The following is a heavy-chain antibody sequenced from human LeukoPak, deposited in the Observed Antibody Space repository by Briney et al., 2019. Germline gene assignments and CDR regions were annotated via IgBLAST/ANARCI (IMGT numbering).Heavy chain of an antibody. D-gene: IGHD6-6*01. V-gene: IGHV3-23*01. CDR1: GFSFSSYA. J-gene: IGHJ4*02. Sequence: GGSLRLSCAASGFSFSSYAMSSVRQAPGKGLEWVSAITDSGGSTYHADSVKGRFTISRDNSKNTLFLQMNSLRVEDTAIYYCAKGSSSSRPYYFDFWGQGTLVTVSS. CDR2: ITDSGGST. CDR3: AKGSSSSRPYYFDF.